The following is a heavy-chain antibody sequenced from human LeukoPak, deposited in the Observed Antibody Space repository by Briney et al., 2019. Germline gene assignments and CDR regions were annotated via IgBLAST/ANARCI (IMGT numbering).Heavy chain of an antibody. J-gene: IGHJ6*03. CDR3: ARDQLLWFGAQSYYYMDV. CDR2: ISSSSSYI. V-gene: IGHV3-21*01. Sequence: GGSLRLSCAASGFTFSSYSMNWVRQAPGKGLEWVSSISSSSSYIYYADSVKGRFTISRDNAKNSLYPQMNSLRAEDTAVYYCARDQLLWFGAQSYYYMDVWGKGTTVTVSS. CDR1: GFTFSSYS. D-gene: IGHD3-10*01.